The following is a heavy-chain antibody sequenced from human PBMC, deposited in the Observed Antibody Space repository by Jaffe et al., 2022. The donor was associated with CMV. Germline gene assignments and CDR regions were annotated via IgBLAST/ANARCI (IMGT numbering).Heavy chain of an antibody. J-gene: IGHJ5*02. Sequence: EVQLVESGGGLVKPGGSLRLSCAASGFTFNTYTMNWVRQAPGRGLEWVSSISGGSNYIYYAASVKGRFTISRDNARNSLYLQMNNLRAEDTAVYYCARDRAIVVGFDWFDPWGQGTLVTVSS. V-gene: IGHV3-21*01. CDR1: GFTFNTYT. CDR2: ISGGSNYI. D-gene: IGHD2-15*01. CDR3: ARDRAIVVGFDWFDP.